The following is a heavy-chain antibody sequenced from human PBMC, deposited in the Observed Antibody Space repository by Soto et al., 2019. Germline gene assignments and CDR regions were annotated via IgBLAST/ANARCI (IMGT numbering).Heavy chain of an antibody. J-gene: IGHJ4*02. CDR3: ARDFWSGYSPFRRPFDY. Sequence: GGSLRLSCAASGFTFSSYSMNWVRQAPGKGLEWVSSISSSSSYIYYADSVKGRFTISRDNVKNSLYLQMSSLRAEDTAVYYCARDFWSGYSPFRRPFDYWGQGTLVTVSS. D-gene: IGHD3-3*01. CDR1: GFTFSSYS. CDR2: ISSSSSYI. V-gene: IGHV3-21*01.